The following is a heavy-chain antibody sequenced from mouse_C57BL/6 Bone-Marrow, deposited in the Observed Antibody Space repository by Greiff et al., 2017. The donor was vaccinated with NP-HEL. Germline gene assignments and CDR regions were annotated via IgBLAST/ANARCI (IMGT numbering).Heavy chain of an antibody. J-gene: IGHJ2*01. CDR3: ARGYGNYYPWYFDY. CDR1: GFTFSDYG. D-gene: IGHD2-1*01. Sequence: EVKLVESGGGLVKPGGSLKLSCAASGFTFSDYGMHWVRQAPEKGLEWVAYISSGSSTIYYADPVKGRFTISRDNAKNTLFLQRTSLRSEDTAMYYCARGYGNYYPWYFDYWGQGTTLTVSS. V-gene: IGHV5-17*01. CDR2: ISSGSSTI.